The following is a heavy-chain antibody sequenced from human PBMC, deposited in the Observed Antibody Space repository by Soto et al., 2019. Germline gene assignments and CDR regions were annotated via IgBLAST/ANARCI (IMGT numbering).Heavy chain of an antibody. V-gene: IGHV4-31*03. D-gene: IGHD4-17*01. CDR3: ARGRDYGDYAGNWFDP. J-gene: IGHJ5*02. CDR1: GGSISSGGYY. Sequence: SETLSLTCTVSGGSISSGGYYWSWIRQHPGKGLEWIGYIYYSGSTYYNPSLKSRVTISVDTSKNQFSLKLSSVTAADTAVYYCARGRDYGDYAGNWFDPWGQGTLVTVSS. CDR2: IYYSGST.